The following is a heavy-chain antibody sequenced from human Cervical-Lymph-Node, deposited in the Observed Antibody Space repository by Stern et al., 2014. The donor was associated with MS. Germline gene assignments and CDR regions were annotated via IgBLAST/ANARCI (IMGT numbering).Heavy chain of an antibody. J-gene: IGHJ4*02. D-gene: IGHD3-10*01. CDR3: ARQGSTGIDQ. CDR1: GYSFTTYW. CDR2: IFPDDSDT. Sequence: EVQLVESGAEVKKPGESLKISCKGSGYSFTTYWIGWVRQKPGKGLEWMGIIFPDDSDTTYSPSFQGQVPISPAKPTAYLQWSTLKASDTAIYYCARQGSTGIDQWGQGTPVTVSS. V-gene: IGHV5-51*01.